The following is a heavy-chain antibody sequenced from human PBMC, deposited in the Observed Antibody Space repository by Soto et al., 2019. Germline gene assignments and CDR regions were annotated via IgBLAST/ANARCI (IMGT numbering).Heavy chain of an antibody. V-gene: IGHV1-18*01. CDR3: ARGAPPIDS. Sequence: QVQLVQSGAEVKKPGASVKVSCKASGYTFTNFGISWVRQAPGQGLEWMGWISAYNGNTNYAQKFQGRVTMTTDTSTSTAYMEVRSLTFDVSAVYSCARGAPPIDSWRQGTLVTVSS. CDR2: ISAYNGNT. J-gene: IGHJ4*02. CDR1: GYTFTNFG.